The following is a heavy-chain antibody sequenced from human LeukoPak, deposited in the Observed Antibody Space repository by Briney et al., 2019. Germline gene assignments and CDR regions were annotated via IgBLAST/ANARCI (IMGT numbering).Heavy chain of an antibody. CDR1: GFTIGTAW. Sequence: GGSLRLSCVSSGFTIGTAWMSWVRQAPGKGLEWLGHIKSEGEGATTDYAAPAKGRFAISRDDSKNMIYLQMSSLKIDDTAIYYCIAHFPYFYGFDVCGKGTTVTVSS. D-gene: IGHD3-3*02. J-gene: IGHJ6*04. CDR2: IKSEGEGATT. V-gene: IGHV3-15*01. CDR3: IAHFPYFYGFDV.